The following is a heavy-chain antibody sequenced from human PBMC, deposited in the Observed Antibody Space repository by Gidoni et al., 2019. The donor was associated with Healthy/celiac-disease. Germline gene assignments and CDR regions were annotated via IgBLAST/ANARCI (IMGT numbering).Heavy chain of an antibody. Sequence: LSLTCPVSGGSISSYYWSWVRQPPGKGLELIGHIYYTGSTNYNPSLKSRVTISVDTSKNHFALKLSSVTAADTAVYFCARDLEGMDVWGQGTTVTVSS. CDR3: ARDLEGMDV. V-gene: IGHV4-59*01. CDR1: GGSISSYY. J-gene: IGHJ6*02. CDR2: IYYTGST.